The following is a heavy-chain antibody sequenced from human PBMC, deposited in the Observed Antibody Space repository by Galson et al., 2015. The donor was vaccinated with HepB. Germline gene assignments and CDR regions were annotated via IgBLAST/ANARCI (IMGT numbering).Heavy chain of an antibody. CDR1: RFTFSSYA. J-gene: IGHJ2*01. CDR2: ISYDGNNK. V-gene: IGHV3-30-3*01. CDR3: ATDGGNIYWYFDL. Sequence: SLRLSCAASRFTFSSYAMHWVRQAPGKGLEWVSVISYDGNNKDYIDSVKGRFTISRDNSRDTLYLQMNSLRLDDTAVYYCATDGGNIYWYFDLWGRGTPVTVSS. D-gene: IGHD4-23*01.